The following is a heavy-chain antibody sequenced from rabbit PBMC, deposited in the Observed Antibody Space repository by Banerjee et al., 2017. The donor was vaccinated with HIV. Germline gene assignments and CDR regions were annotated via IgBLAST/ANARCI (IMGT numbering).Heavy chain of an antibody. CDR2: IYTSSGNT. Sequence: QSVEESGGDLVKPGGTLTLTCTVSGFSFSNTYYMCWVRQAPGKGLEWIACIYTSSGNTYYASWAKGRFTISKTSSTTVTLRLTSLTAADTATYFCARFLGDADWTFNLWGQGTLVTVS. CDR3: ARFLGDADWTFNL. D-gene: IGHD5-1*01. J-gene: IGHJ4*01. CDR1: GFSFSNTYY. V-gene: IGHV1S40*01.